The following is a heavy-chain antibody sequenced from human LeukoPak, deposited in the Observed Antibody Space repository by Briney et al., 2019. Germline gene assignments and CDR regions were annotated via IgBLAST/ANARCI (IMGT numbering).Heavy chain of an antibody. CDR2: IGFSGSPI. V-gene: IGHV3-11*01. CDR3: TRRTPQRALDN. D-gene: IGHD5-24*01. Sequence: GGSLRLSCAAYGFTFSDYYMSWIRQAPGKGLEWVSSIGFSGSPIYYADSVKGRFTVSRDNAKNSLFLQINSLRAEDTAVYYCTRRTPQRALDNWGQGILVTVSS. CDR1: GFTFSDYY. J-gene: IGHJ4*02.